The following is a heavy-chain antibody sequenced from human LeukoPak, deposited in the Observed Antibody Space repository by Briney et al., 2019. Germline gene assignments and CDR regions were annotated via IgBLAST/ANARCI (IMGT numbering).Heavy chain of an antibody. CDR2: INPSGGST. V-gene: IGHV1-46*01. J-gene: IGHJ4*02. Sequence: GASVKVSCKASGYTFTSYYMHWVRQAPGQGLEWMGVINPSGGSTTYAQKFQGRVTMTRDMSTSTVYMELSSLGSEDTAVYYCARSWIQLWYFDYWGQGTLVTVSS. CDR1: GYTFTSYY. D-gene: IGHD5-18*01. CDR3: ARSWIQLWYFDY.